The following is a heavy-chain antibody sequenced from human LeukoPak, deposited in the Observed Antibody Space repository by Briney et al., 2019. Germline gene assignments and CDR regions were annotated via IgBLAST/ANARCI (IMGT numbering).Heavy chain of an antibody. D-gene: IGHD2-15*01. V-gene: IGHV3-66*02. CDR1: GFTVSSNH. Sequence: GGSLRLSCAASGFTVSSNHMSWVRQAPGKGLEWVSVIYSGGSTYYADSVKGRFTISRDNSKNTLYLQMNSLRAEDTAVYYCARALTDNYYHYYMDVWGKGTTVTVSS. CDR2: IYSGGST. CDR3: ARALTDNYYHYYMDV. J-gene: IGHJ6*03.